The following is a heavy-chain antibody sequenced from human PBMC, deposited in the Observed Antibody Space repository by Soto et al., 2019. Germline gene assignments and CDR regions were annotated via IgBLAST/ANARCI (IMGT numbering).Heavy chain of an antibody. Sequence: SETLSLTCTVSGDSIRSSSYWGWLRQPAGKGLEWIGSIYSTGNTYYNPSLNSQVTISVDTSKNQFSLNVISLTAADTAVYYCKRSSRYSTDVWGQGTTVTVSS. CDR2: IYSTGNT. V-gene: IGHV4-39*01. D-gene: IGHD6-13*01. CDR3: KRSSRYSTDV. J-gene: IGHJ6*02. CDR1: GDSIRSSSY.